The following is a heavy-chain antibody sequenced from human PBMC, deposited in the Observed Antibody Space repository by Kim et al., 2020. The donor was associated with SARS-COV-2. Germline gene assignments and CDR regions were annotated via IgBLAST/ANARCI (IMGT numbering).Heavy chain of an antibody. CDR1: GDTSSTSG. CDR3: VRGTWGDINDY. V-gene: IGHV1-18*01. Sequence: ASVKVSCKASGDTSSTSGFSWVRQAPGQGLEWMGWINTKKGDTGYVQRFQDRVTMTTDSSTAAAYMELRRLKFDDTAVYYCVRGTWGDINDYWGQGTLVTVSS. D-gene: IGHD3-16*01. J-gene: IGHJ4*02. CDR2: INTKKGDT.